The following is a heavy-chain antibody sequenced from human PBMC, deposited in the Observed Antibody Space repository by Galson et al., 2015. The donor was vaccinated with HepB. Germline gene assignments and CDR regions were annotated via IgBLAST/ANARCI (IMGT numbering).Heavy chain of an antibody. V-gene: IGHV1-2*06. CDR2: INPNSGGT. CDR3: ARGAGDIVVAPAALKWGYFDY. D-gene: IGHD2-2*01. CDR1: GYTFTGYY. Sequence: SVKVSCKASGYTFTGYYMHWVRQAPGQGLEWMGRINPNSGGTNYAQRFQGRVTMTRDTSISTAYMELSRLRSDDTAVYYCARGAGDIVVAPAALKWGYFDYWGQGTLVTVSS. J-gene: IGHJ4*02.